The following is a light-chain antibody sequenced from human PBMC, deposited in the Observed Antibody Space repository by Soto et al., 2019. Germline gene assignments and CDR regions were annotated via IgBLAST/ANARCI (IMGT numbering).Light chain of an antibody. J-gene: IGLJ3*02. CDR2: DVT. Sequence: QSALTQPASVSGSPGQSITISCTGSSSDIGAYNYVSWYQQHPGKAPQLMIYDVTNRPSGVSYRFSGSKSGSTASLTISRLQAEDEADYYCSSYTFSSIRGFGGATNLPVL. CDR1: SSDIGAYNY. V-gene: IGLV2-14*01. CDR3: SSYTFSSIRG.